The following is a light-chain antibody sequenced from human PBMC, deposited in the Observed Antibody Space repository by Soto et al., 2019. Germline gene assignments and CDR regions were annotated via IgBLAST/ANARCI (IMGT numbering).Light chain of an antibody. CDR3: CSYGGRSAFAV. Sequence: QSALTQPASVSGSPGQSITISCTGTSSDVGSYDLVSWYQQHPGKAPKLMIYEGTKRPSGVSDRFSGSKSGNTASLTISGLQAEDEADSYCCSYGGRSAFAVFGGGTKLTVL. J-gene: IGLJ2*01. V-gene: IGLV2-23*03. CDR1: SSDVGSYDL. CDR2: EGT.